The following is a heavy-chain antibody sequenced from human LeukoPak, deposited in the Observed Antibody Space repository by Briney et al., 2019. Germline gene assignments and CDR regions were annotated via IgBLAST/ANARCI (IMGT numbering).Heavy chain of an antibody. CDR1: GFTFSSYG. CDR3: ARDQDSYGFDDAFDI. CDR2: IWYDGSNK. J-gene: IGHJ3*02. Sequence: PGGSLRLSCAASGFTFSSYGMHWVRQAPGKGLEWVAVIWYDGSNKYYADSVKGRFTISRDNSKNTLYLQRNSLRAEDTAVYYCARDQDSYGFDDAFDIWGQGTMVTVSS. V-gene: IGHV3-33*01. D-gene: IGHD5-18*01.